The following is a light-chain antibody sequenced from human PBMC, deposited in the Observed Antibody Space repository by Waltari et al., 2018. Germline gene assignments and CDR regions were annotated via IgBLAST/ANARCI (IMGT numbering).Light chain of an antibody. Sequence: QSALTQPASVSGSPGQSITVSCTGTGGDFGTYNLVSWYQQHPPTAPKLILYEGTKRPSWVSRRFSCSRSGHTASLTISVLQAEDEGDYYCCSYAGGSTWVFGGGTKVTVL. CDR1: GGDFGTYNL. CDR2: EGT. J-gene: IGLJ3*02. V-gene: IGLV2-23*01. CDR3: CSYAGGSTWV.